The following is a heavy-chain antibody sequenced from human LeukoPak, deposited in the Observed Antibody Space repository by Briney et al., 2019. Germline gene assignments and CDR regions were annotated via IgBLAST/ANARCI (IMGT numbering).Heavy chain of an antibody. V-gene: IGHV3-30*18. J-gene: IGHJ6*03. CDR1: GFTFSSYG. CDR3: AKDGNSWIQLWLGGSYYMDV. Sequence: GGSLRLSCAASGFTFSSYGMHWVRQAPGKGLEWVAVISYDGSNKYYADSVKGRFTISRDNSKNTLYLQMNSLRAEDTAVYYCAKDGNSWIQLWLGGSYYMDVWGKGTTVTVSS. D-gene: IGHD5-18*01. CDR2: ISYDGSNK.